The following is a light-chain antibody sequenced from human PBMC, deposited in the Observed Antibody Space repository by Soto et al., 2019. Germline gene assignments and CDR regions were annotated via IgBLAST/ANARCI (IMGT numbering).Light chain of an antibody. CDR2: EVS. CDR1: SSDVGSYDL. CDR3: SSYAGGTPHVR. J-gene: IGLJ2*01. Sequence: QSALTQPASVSGSPEQSITISCIGTSSDVGSYDLVSWYQQHPNKAPRLMIYEVSKRPSGVSDRFSGSKSGNTASLTISGLQAEDEADYYCSSYAGGTPHVRFGGVTKLTVL. V-gene: IGLV2-23*02.